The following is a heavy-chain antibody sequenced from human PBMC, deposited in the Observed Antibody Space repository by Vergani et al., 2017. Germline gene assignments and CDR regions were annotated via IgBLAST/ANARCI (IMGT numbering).Heavy chain of an antibody. Sequence: EVQLLESGGGLVQPGGSLRLSCAASGFTFSSYAMSWVRQAPGKGLEWVSAIYSGGSTYYADSVKGRFTISRDNSKNTLYLQMNSLRAEDTAVYYCATLDAFDIWGQGTMVTVSS. V-gene: IGHV3-66*02. J-gene: IGHJ3*02. CDR2: IYSGGST. CDR3: ATLDAFDI. CDR1: GFTFSSYA.